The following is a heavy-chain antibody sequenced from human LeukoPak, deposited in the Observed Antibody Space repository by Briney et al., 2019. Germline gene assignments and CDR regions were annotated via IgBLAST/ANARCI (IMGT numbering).Heavy chain of an antibody. CDR3: AKKDGGRGEGTFDY. CDR1: GFTFSSFD. J-gene: IGHJ4*02. V-gene: IGHV3-30*02. CDR2: IRNDGSNK. Sequence: GGSLRLSCAASGFTFSSFDIHWVRQAPGKGLQWVAFIRNDGSNKYYADSVRGRFTISRDNSKNTLYLQMNSLRAEDTAMYYCAKKDGGRGEGTFDYWGQGTLVTVSS. D-gene: IGHD3-10*01.